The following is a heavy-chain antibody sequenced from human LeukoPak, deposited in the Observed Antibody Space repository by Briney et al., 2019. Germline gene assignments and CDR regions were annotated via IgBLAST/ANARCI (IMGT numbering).Heavy chain of an antibody. V-gene: IGHV3-33*08. Sequence: GGSLRLSCAASGFSFSYSALHWVRQAPGKGLEWVAVIWSDGSNKYYADSVKGRFTISRDNSKNTLYLQMNSLRGEDTAVYYCASAAGPLDNWGQGTLVTVSS. CDR1: GFSFSYSA. CDR3: ASAAGPLDN. D-gene: IGHD6-13*01. J-gene: IGHJ4*02. CDR2: IWSDGSNK.